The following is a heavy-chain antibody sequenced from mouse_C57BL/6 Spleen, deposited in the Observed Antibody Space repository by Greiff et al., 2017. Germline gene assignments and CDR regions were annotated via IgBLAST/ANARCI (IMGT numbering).Heavy chain of an antibody. CDR2: ISDGGSYT. V-gene: IGHV5-4*01. J-gene: IGHJ1*03. Sequence: EVKLVESGGGLVKPGGSLKLSCAASGFTFSSYAMSWVRQTPEKRLEWVATISDGGSYTYYPDNVKGRFTISRDNAKNNLYLHMSHLKSEDTAMYYCARDWYFDVWGTGTTVTVSS. CDR1: GFTFSSYA. CDR3: ARDWYFDV.